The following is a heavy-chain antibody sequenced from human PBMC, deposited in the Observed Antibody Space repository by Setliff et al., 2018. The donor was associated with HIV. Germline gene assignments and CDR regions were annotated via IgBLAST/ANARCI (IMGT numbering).Heavy chain of an antibody. J-gene: IGHJ5*02. CDR3: ARDHVFGSRTGFDP. CDR2: ISAYNGYT. V-gene: IGHV1-18*01. CDR1: GYTFTSYD. Sequence: GASVKVSCKASGYTFTSYDISWVRQAPGQGLEWMGWISAYNGYTNYAQKLQGRVTMTTDTSTSTAYIELRSLRSDDTAVYYCARDHVFGSRTGFDPWGPGILVTVSS. D-gene: IGHD3-10*01.